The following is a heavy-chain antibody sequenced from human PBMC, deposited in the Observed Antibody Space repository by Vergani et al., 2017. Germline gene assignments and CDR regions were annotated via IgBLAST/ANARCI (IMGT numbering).Heavy chain of an antibody. J-gene: IGHJ6*03. V-gene: IGHV4-34*01. D-gene: IGHD6-13*01. Sequence: QVQLQQWGAGLLKPSDTLSLTCAVYGGSFSGYYWSWIRQPPGKGLEWIGEINHSGSTNYNPSLKSRVTISVDTSKNQFSLKLSSVTAADTAVYYCARAQGGHRSSSWSYYYYYYMDVWGKGTTVTVSS. CDR2: INHSGST. CDR3: ARAQGGHRSSSWSYYYYYYMDV. CDR1: GGSFSGYY.